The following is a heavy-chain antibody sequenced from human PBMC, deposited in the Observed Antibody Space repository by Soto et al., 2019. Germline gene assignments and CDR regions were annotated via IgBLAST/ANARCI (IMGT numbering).Heavy chain of an antibody. CDR3: AKDNVYYGAGLFDL. J-gene: IGHJ2*01. D-gene: IGHD3-10*01. CDR2: INYIGSA. CDR1: GGSISSGGYY. V-gene: IGHV4-31*03. Sequence: PSETLSLTCTVSGGSISSGGYYWSWIRQHPGKGLEWIGYINYIGSAYYHPSLKSRVTISVDTSKNQFSLKLSSVTAADTAVYYWAKDNVYYGAGLFDLWGRGTLVTFSS.